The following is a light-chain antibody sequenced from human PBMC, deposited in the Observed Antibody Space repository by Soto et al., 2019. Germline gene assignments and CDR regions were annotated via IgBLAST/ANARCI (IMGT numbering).Light chain of an antibody. J-gene: IGKJ5*01. CDR2: ATS. CDR1: QSVSIK. V-gene: IGKV3-11*01. CDR3: QQRYSWPVT. Sequence: EIVLTQSPGTLSLSPGERATLSCRASQSVSIKLAWYQQKPGQAPRLLIYATSHRATGVPARFSGSGSGTDFTLTISSLEPEDFSLYYCQQRYSWPVTFGQGTHWRL.